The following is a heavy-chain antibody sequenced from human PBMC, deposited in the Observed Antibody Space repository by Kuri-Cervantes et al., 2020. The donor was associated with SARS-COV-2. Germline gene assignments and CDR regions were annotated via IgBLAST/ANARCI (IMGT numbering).Heavy chain of an antibody. J-gene: IGHJ6*03. CDR1: GDSISNTNYY. D-gene: IGHD6-6*01. Sequence: SETLSLTCTVSGDSISNTNYYWGWIRQPPGKGLEWIGSVSYSGSAYYNPSLKSRVTIFVDTSKNQLSLWLTSVTAADTAVYYCARATYSSSFYYYYMDVWGKGTTVTVSS. CDR3: ARATYSSSFYYYYMDV. CDR2: VSYSGSA. V-gene: IGHV4-39*01.